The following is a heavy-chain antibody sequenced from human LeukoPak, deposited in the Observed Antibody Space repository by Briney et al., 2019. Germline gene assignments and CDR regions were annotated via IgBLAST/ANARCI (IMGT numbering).Heavy chain of an antibody. J-gene: IGHJ3*02. CDR2: ISYDGSNK. D-gene: IGHD3-22*01. CDR3: ARDSDYYDSSGYPHDAFDI. CDR1: GFTFSSYA. V-gene: IGHV3-30*04. Sequence: GGSLRLSCAASGFTFSSYAMHWVRQAPGKGLEWVAVISYDGSNKYYADSVKGRFTISRDNSKNTLYLQMNSLRAEDTAVYYCARDSDYYDSSGYPHDAFDIWGQGTMVTVSS.